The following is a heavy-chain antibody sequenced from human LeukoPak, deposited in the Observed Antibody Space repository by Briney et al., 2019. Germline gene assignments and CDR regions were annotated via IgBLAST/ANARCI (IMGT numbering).Heavy chain of an antibody. CDR3: ARGGTAMATDY. CDR1: GASISSHY. J-gene: IGHJ4*02. D-gene: IGHD5-18*01. CDR2: IYHSGST. Sequence: SETLSLTCTVSGASISSHYWSWIRQPPGRGLEWIGYIYHSGSTNYNPSLKSRVTISVDTSKNQFSLKLSSVTAADTAVYYCARGGTAMATDYWGQGTLVTVSS. V-gene: IGHV4-59*11.